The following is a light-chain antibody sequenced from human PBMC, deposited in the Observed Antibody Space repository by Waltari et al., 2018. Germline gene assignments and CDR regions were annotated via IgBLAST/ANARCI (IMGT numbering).Light chain of an antibody. Sequence: QSVLTQPPSASGTPGQRVTISCPGSSPNTGSTSVNWYQHLPGTAPKLLIYSNNQRPSGVPDRFSGSKSGTSASLAISGLQSEDEADYYCATWDDSLNGYVFGTGTKVTVL. CDR1: SPNTGSTS. J-gene: IGLJ1*01. V-gene: IGLV1-44*01. CDR2: SNN. CDR3: ATWDDSLNGYV.